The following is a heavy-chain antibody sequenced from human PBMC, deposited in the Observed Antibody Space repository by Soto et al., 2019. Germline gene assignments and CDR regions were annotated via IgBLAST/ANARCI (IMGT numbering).Heavy chain of an antibody. D-gene: IGHD1-26*01. CDR3: ARRYRYAFDI. Sequence: SETLSLTCTVSGGSISSYYWSWIRQPPGKGLEWIGYIYYSGSTNYNPSLKSRVTISVDTSKNQFSLKLSSVTAADTAVYYCARRYRYAFDIWGQGTMVTVSS. CDR1: GGSISSYY. J-gene: IGHJ3*02. V-gene: IGHV4-59*01. CDR2: IYYSGST.